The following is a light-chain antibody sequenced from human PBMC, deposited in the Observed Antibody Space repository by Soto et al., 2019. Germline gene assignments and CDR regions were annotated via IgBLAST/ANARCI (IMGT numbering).Light chain of an antibody. CDR3: SSYTTSSTYV. CDR1: SSDVGTYDD. V-gene: IGLV2-14*01. J-gene: IGLJ1*01. Sequence: QSALTQPASVSASPGQSITISCTGTSSDVGTYDDVSWYRQHPGKAPKLLIYEVTNRPSGVSNRFSGSKSGNTASLTISVLQAEDEADYYCSSYTTSSTYVFGSGTKLTVL. CDR2: EVT.